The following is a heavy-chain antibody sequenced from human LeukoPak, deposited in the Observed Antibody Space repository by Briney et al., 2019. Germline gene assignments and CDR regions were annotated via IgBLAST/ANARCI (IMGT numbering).Heavy chain of an antibody. V-gene: IGHV1-69*05. Sequence: SVKVSCKASGGTFSSYAISWVRQAPGQGLEWMGGIIPIFGTANYAQKFQGRVTITTDESTSTAYMELSSLRSEDTAVYYCARELDDYGDINWFDPWGQGALVTVSS. CDR3: ARELDDYGDINWFDP. CDR1: GGTFSSYA. D-gene: IGHD4-17*01. J-gene: IGHJ5*02. CDR2: IIPIFGTA.